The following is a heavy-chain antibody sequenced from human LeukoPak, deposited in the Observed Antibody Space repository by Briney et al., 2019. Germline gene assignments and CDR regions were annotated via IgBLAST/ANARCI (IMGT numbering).Heavy chain of an antibody. CDR2: INSDGSST. V-gene: IGHV3-74*01. Sequence: GGSLRLSCAASGFTFSSYWMHWVRQAPGKGLVWVSRINSDGSSTSYADSVKGRFTISRDNAKNTLYLQMNSLRTEDTAVYYCARSPDYGGNSAEYFQHWGQGTLVTVSS. CDR3: ARSPDYGGNSAEYFQH. J-gene: IGHJ1*01. D-gene: IGHD4-23*01. CDR1: GFTFSSYW.